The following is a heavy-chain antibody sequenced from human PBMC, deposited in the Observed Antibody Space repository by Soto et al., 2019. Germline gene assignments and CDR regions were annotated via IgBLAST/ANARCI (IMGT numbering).Heavy chain of an antibody. CDR2: IYYSGST. J-gene: IGHJ4*02. CDR1: GGSISSGDYY. Sequence: PSETLSLTCTVSGGSISSGDYYWSWIRQPPGKGLEWIGYIYYSGSTYYNPSLKSRVTISVDTSKNQFSLKLSSVTAADTAVYYCARESVFDDGTQWGQGTLVTVSS. V-gene: IGHV4-30-4*01. CDR3: ARESVFDDGTQ. D-gene: IGHD6-13*01.